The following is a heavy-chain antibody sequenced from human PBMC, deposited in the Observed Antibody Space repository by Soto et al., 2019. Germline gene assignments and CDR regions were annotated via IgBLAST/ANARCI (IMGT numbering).Heavy chain of an antibody. J-gene: IGHJ5*02. D-gene: IGHD3-9*01. CDR3: ARGGVRYFDWLGKGFDP. V-gene: IGHV1-69*06. Sequence: QVQLVQSGAEVKKPGSSVKVSCKASGGTFSSYAISWVRQAPGQGLEWMGGIIPIFGTANYAQKFQGRVTITADKSTSTAYMELSSLRSEDTAVYYWARGGVRYFDWLGKGFDPWGQGTLVTVSS. CDR2: IIPIFGTA. CDR1: GGTFSSYA.